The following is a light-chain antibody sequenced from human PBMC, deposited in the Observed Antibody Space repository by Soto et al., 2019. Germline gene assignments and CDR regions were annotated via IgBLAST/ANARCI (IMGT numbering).Light chain of an antibody. J-gene: IGKJ1*01. CDR1: ETINTL. CDR2: EAS. CDR3: QQYYSYPWT. Sequence: DIQMTQSPSTLSASVGDRVTLTCRASETINTLLAWYQQKPGKAPKILIYEASSLQSGVPSRFSGSGSGTEFTLTVSSLQSDDFATYYCQQYYSYPWTFGQGTKVEIK. V-gene: IGKV1-5*03.